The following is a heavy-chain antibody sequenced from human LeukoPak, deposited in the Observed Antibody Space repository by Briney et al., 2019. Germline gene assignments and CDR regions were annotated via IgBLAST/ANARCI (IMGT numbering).Heavy chain of an antibody. CDR1: GFTFSNYG. J-gene: IGHJ4*02. V-gene: IGHV3-30*19. CDR3: ARADYYDSSAGVV. D-gene: IGHD3-22*01. Sequence: PGGSLRLSCAASGFTFSNYGMHWVRQAPGKGLEWVAVISYDGSNKYYADSVKGRFTISRDSSKNTLYLQMNSLRAEDTAVYYCARADYYDSSAGVVWGQGTLVTVSS. CDR2: ISYDGSNK.